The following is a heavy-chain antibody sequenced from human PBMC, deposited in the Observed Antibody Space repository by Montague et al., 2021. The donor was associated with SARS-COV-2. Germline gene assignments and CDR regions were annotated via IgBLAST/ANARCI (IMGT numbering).Heavy chain of an antibody. CDR1: GFTFDDYA. V-gene: IGHV3-9*01. J-gene: IGHJ4*02. Sequence: SLRLSCAASGFTFDDYAMHWVRQASGRGLEWVSGISWNRGSIGYADSVKGRFTISRDNAKNSLYLQMNSLRAEDTALYYCAKAGSYYKEAYYFDYWGQGTLVTVSS. CDR3: AKAGSYYKEAYYFDY. D-gene: IGHD3-10*01. CDR2: ISWNRGSI.